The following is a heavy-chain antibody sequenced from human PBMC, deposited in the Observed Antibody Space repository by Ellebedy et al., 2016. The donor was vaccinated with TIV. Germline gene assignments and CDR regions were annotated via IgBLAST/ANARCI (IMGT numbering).Heavy chain of an antibody. D-gene: IGHD3-10*01. CDR2: ISANNGNT. CDR1: GYTLTTYG. CDR3: AREAWDGWDILLHAFDV. V-gene: IGHV1-18*01. J-gene: IGHJ3*01. Sequence: ASVKVSCXASGYTLTTYGLSWVRQAPGQGLEWLGWISANNGNTRYAQKFQGRVTMTSDLSTNTAYMDLRSLTSDDTAVYYCAREAWDGWDILLHAFDVWGRGTMVVVSA.